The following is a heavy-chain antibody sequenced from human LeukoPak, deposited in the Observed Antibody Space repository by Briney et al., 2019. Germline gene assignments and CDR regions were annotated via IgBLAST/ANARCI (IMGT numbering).Heavy chain of an antibody. CDR3: ARYIVSYPHDAFDI. CDR2: IYYSGST. J-gene: IGHJ3*02. V-gene: IGHV4-61*08. Sequence: SETLSLTCTVSGGSINSGDYYWVWIRQPPGKGLEWIGYIYYSGSTSYNPSLKSRVTISVDTSKKQFSLKLSSVTAADTAFYYCARYIVSYPHDAFDIWGQGTMVTVSS. CDR1: GGSINSGDYY. D-gene: IGHD1-26*01.